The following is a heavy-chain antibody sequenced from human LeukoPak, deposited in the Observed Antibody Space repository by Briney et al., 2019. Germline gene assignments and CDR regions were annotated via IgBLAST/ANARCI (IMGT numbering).Heavy chain of an antibody. D-gene: IGHD2-21*02. CDR1: GGSISSYY. CDR3: ARHGDLLSPFQT. CDR2: INYSGST. J-gene: IGHJ5*02. V-gene: IGHV4-39*01. Sequence: PSETLSLTCTVSGGSISSYYWSWIRQPPGKGLEWIGTINYSGSTYYNPSLKSRVTISVDTSKNQISLKLNSVTAADTAMYYCARHGDLLSPFQTWGQGTLVTVSS.